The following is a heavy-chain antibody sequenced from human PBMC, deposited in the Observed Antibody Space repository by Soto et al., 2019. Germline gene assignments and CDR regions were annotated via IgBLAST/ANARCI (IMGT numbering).Heavy chain of an antibody. J-gene: IGHJ4*02. CDR3: VGGPYYFDY. D-gene: IGHD3-10*01. V-gene: IGHV3-30*03. CDR2: ISYDGSNT. Sequence: QVPLVESGGGVVQPGRSLRLSCAASGVPFTTYGMHWVREGPGKGLEWVAVISYDGSNTYYADSVKGRFTISRDNSKNTLYLQMNSLRPEDTALYYCVGGPYYFDYLGQGTLVTVSS. CDR1: GVPFTTYG.